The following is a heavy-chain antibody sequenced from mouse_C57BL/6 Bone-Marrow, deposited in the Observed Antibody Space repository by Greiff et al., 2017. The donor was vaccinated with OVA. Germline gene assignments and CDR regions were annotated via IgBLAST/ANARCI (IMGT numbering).Heavy chain of an antibody. Sequence: VQLQQSGPELVKPGASVKISCKASGYTFTDYYMNWVKQSHGKSLEWIGDINPNNGGTSYNQKFKGKATLTVDKSSSTAYMELRSLTSEDSAVYYCARIYYGNYGFAYWGRGTLVTVSA. D-gene: IGHD2-1*01. J-gene: IGHJ3*01. CDR1: GYTFTDYY. CDR2: INPNNGGT. CDR3: ARIYYGNYGFAY. V-gene: IGHV1-26*01.